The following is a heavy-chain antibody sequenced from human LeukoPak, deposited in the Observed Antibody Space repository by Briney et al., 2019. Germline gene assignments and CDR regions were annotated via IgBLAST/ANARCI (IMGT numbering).Heavy chain of an antibody. CDR1: GGSISSSSYY. CDR3: ARGREITIFGVVIRYYFDY. D-gene: IGHD3-3*01. V-gene: IGHV4-39*07. Sequence: SETLSLTCTVSGGSISSSSYYWGWIRQPPGKGLEWIGEINHSGSTNYNPSLKSRVTISVDTSMNQFSLKLSSVTAADTAVYYCARGREITIFGVVIRYYFDYWGQGTLVTVSS. J-gene: IGHJ4*02. CDR2: INHSGST.